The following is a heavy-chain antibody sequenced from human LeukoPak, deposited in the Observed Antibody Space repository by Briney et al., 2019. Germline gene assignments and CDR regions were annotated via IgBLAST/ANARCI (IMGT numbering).Heavy chain of an antibody. Sequence: GRSLRLSCSASGFTFDDYAMHWVRQAPGKGLEWVSGISWNSGSGSVGYADSVKGRFTVSRDNAKNSLYLQMNSLSAEDTALYYCVKDSYSSSWLRPLFADWGQGTLVTVSS. J-gene: IGHJ4*02. D-gene: IGHD6-13*01. CDR2: ISWNSGSGSV. CDR3: VKDSYSSSWLRPLFAD. V-gene: IGHV3-9*01. CDR1: GFTFDDYA.